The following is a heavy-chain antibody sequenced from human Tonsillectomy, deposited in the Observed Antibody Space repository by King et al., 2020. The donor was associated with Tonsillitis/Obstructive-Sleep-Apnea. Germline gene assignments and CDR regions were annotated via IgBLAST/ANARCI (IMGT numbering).Heavy chain of an antibody. CDR3: AREGDGYNAVDY. J-gene: IGHJ4*02. D-gene: IGHD5-24*01. V-gene: IGHV4-59*01. CDR2: IYYSGST. CDR1: GGSISSYY. Sequence: VQLQESGPGLVKPSETLSLTCTVSGGSISSYYWNWIRQPPGKGLEWIGDIYYSGSTNYNPSLKSRVTISVDTSKNQFSLKLSSVTAADTAVYDCAREGDGYNAVDYWGQGTLVTVSS.